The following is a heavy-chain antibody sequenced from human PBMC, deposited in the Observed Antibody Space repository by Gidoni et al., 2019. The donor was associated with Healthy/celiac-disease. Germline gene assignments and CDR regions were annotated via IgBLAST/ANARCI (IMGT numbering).Heavy chain of an antibody. D-gene: IGHD6-19*01. CDR3: ARDGSPSSIAVAARGGMDV. J-gene: IGHJ6*02. CDR2: INPSGGST. Sequence: QVQLVQSGAEVKKPGASVKVSCKASGYPFTRYYMHWVRQAPGQGLEWMGIINPSGGSTSYAQKFQGRVTMTRDTSTSTVYMELSSLRPEDTAVYYCARDGSPSSIAVAARGGMDVWGQGTTVTVSS. CDR1: GYPFTRYY. V-gene: IGHV1-46*03.